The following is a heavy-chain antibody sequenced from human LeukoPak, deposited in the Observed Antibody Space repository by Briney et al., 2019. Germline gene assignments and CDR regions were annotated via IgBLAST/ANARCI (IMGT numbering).Heavy chain of an antibody. V-gene: IGHV3-9*01. D-gene: IGHD6-19*01. Sequence: GGSLRLSCAASGFTFDDYAMHWVRQAPGKGLEWVSGISWNSGSIGYADSVKGRFTISRDNAKNSLYLQMNSLRAEDTALYYCAKDPAHIAVAGTHFDYWGQGTLVTVSS. CDR3: AKDPAHIAVAGTHFDY. CDR2: ISWNSGSI. J-gene: IGHJ4*02. CDR1: GFTFDDYA.